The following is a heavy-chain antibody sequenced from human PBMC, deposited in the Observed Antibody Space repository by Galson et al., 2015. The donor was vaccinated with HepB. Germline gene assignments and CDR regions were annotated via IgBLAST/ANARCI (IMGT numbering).Heavy chain of an antibody. J-gene: IGHJ4*02. CDR3: ARVNDVLMVYAPLDFDY. Sequence: SLRLSCAASGFTFSSYSMNWVRQAPGKGLEWVSYISSSSSTIYYADSVKGRFTISRDNAKNSLYLQMNSLRAEDTAVYYCARVNDVLMVYAPLDFDYWGQGTLVTVSS. V-gene: IGHV3-48*01. CDR1: GFTFSSYS. CDR2: ISSSSSTI. D-gene: IGHD2-8*01.